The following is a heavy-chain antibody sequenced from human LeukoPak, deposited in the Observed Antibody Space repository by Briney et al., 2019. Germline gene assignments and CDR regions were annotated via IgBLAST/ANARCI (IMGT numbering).Heavy chain of an antibody. J-gene: IGHJ4*02. Sequence: SQTLSLTCTVSGGSISSGSYYWSWIRQPAGKGLEWIGRIYTSGSTNYNPSLKSRVTISVDTSKNQFSLKLSFVTAADTAVYYCARGAKGILYDFDYWGQGTLVTVSS. CDR2: IYTSGST. D-gene: IGHD2/OR15-2a*01. CDR1: GGSISSGSYY. CDR3: ARGAKGILYDFDY. V-gene: IGHV4-61*02.